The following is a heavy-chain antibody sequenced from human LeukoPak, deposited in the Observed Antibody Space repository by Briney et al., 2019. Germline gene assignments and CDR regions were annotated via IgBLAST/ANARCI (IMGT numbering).Heavy chain of an antibody. J-gene: IGHJ4*02. D-gene: IGHD3-10*01. CDR3: ALLMGVGRYFDY. CDR2: ISGSGGST. CDR1: GFTFSSYA. Sequence: GGPLRLSCAASGFTFSSYAMSWVRQAPGKGLEWVSAISGSGGSTYYADTVKGRFTISRDNSKNTLYLQMNSLRAEDTAVYYCALLMGVGRYFDYWGQGTLVTVSS. V-gene: IGHV3-23*01.